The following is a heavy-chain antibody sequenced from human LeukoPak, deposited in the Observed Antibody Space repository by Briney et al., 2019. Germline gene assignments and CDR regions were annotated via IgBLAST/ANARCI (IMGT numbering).Heavy chain of an antibody. CDR3: AKGILTPGRFDY. J-gene: IGHJ4*02. D-gene: IGHD1-26*01. CDR1: GFTVSSNY. Sequence: GGSLRLSCAASGFTVSSNYMSWVRQAPGKGLEWVSVIYSGGSTYYADSVKGRFTISRDNSKDTLYLQMNSLRAEDTAVYYCAKGILTPGRFDYWGQGTLVTVSS. CDR2: IYSGGST. V-gene: IGHV3-66*01.